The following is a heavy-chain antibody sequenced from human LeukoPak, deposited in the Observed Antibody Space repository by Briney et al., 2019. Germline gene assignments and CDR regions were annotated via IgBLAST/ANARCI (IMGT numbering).Heavy chain of an antibody. J-gene: IGHJ4*02. CDR3: ASTEQGTIDY. Sequence: GEPLKISCKSSGYSFTSYWIGRVPQMPEKHLQRMGIIYPGDSDTRYSPSFQGQVTISADKSISTAYLQCSSLKASDTAMYYCASTEQGTIDYWGQGTLVTVAS. CDR1: GYSFTSYW. D-gene: IGHD1-26*01. CDR2: IYPGDSDT. V-gene: IGHV5-51*01.